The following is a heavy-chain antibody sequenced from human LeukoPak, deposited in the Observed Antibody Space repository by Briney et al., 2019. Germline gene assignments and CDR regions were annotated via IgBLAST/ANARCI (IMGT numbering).Heavy chain of an antibody. CDR3: ARDLKVMAYCGGDCSSYYYYYHMDV. D-gene: IGHD2-21*02. CDR2: INPNSGGT. CDR1: GYTFTGYY. Sequence: ASVKVSCKASGYTFTGYYMHWVRQAPGQGLEWMGWINPNSGGTNYAQKFQGRVTMTRDTSISTAYMELSRLRSDDTAVYYCARDLKVMAYCGGDCSSYYYYYHMDVWGKGTTVTVSS. V-gene: IGHV1-2*02. J-gene: IGHJ6*03.